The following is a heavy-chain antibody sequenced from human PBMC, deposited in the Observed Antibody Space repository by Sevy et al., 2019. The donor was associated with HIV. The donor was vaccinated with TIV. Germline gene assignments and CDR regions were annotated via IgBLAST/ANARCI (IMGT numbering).Heavy chain of an antibody. V-gene: IGHV1-18*01. CDR3: AGGEKYCCGGSGYFPLDY. J-gene: IGHJ4*02. D-gene: IGHD2-15*01. CDR1: GYTFTSYG. CDR2: INVYNGNA. Sequence: ASVKVSCKASGYTFTSYGINWVRQAPGQGLEWMGWINVYNGNANYSQKLQGRGTMTTDTSTSTAYMELRSLRSDETALYYCAGGEKYCCGGSGYFPLDYWGQGTLVTVSS.